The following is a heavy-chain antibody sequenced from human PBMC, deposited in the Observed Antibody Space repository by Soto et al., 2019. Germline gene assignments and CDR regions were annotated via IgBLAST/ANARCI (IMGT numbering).Heavy chain of an antibody. V-gene: IGHV4-39*01. J-gene: IGHJ4*02. Sequence: PWETLSLTCTVSGGSITSRSFYWGWIRQPPGKGLERIGSIYCSGNAYYNPSLKSRVAVSVDTSKNQFSLKVTSVTATDTAVYYCATHKDTSSRYLLPDFWGQGTLVTVSS. CDR3: ATHKDTSSRYLLPDF. CDR1: GGSITSRSFY. CDR2: IYCSGNA. D-gene: IGHD6-13*01.